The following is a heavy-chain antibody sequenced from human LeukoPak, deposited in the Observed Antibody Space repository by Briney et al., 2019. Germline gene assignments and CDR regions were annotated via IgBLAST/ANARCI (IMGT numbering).Heavy chain of an antibody. Sequence: PGRSLRLSCAASGLSFNSCGMHWVRQAPGKGLEWVAVIWYDASNRYYADSVKGRFTISRDNSKNTLYLQMNSLRAEDTAVYFCARDLAAAATWFDPWGQGTLVTVSS. V-gene: IGHV3-33*08. CDR1: GLSFNSCG. J-gene: IGHJ5*02. D-gene: IGHD6-13*01. CDR2: IWYDASNR. CDR3: ARDLAAAATWFDP.